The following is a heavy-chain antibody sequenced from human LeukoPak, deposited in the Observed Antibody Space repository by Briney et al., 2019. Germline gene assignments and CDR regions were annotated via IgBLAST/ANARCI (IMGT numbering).Heavy chain of an antibody. Sequence: QSGGSLRLSCAASGFTVSSNYMSWVRQAPGKGLEWVSVIYSGGSTYYADSVKGRFTISRDNSKNTLYLQMNSLRAEDTAVYYCARDSRSVVVPAAIRANFDYWGQGTLVTVSS. CDR3: ARDSRSVVVPAAIRANFDY. CDR1: GFTVSSNY. CDR2: IYSGGST. D-gene: IGHD2-2*01. V-gene: IGHV3-66*01. J-gene: IGHJ4*02.